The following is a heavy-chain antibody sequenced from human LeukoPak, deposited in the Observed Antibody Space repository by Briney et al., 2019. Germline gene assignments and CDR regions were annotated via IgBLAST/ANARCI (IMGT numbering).Heavy chain of an antibody. J-gene: IGHJ6*04. CDR2: ISSSGSTI. CDR1: GFTFSSYE. Sequence: PGGSLRLSSAASGFTFSSYEMNWVRQAPGKGLEWVSYISSSGSTIYYPDSVKGRFTISRDNAENSLYLQMNSLRAEDTAVYYCAELGITMIGGVWGKGTTVTISS. CDR3: AELGITMIGGV. V-gene: IGHV3-48*03. D-gene: IGHD3-10*02.